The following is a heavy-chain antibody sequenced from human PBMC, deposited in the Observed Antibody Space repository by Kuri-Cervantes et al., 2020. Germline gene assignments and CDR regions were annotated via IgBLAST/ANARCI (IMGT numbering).Heavy chain of an antibody. Sequence: GGSLRLSCAASGFTFSSYPMHWVRQAPGKGLEWVAVISYDGSNKYYADSVKGRFTISRDNSKNTLYLQMNSLRAEDTAVYYCANFEWATIRYFDLWGRGTLVTVSS. V-gene: IGHV3-30*04. CDR3: ANFEWATIRYFDL. CDR2: ISYDGSNK. D-gene: IGHD5-24*01. CDR1: GFTFSSYP. J-gene: IGHJ2*01.